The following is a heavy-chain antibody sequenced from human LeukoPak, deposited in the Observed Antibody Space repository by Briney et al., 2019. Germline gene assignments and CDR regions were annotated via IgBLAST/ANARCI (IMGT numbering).Heavy chain of an antibody. Sequence: PSETLSLTCTVSGGSISSSSYYWGWIRQPPGKGLEWIGSIYYSGSTYYNPSLKSRVTISVDTSKNQFSLKLSSVTAADTAVYYRARDIVVVPAAIGGAGEYWFDPWGQGTLVTVSS. V-gene: IGHV4-39*07. CDR2: IYYSGST. J-gene: IGHJ5*02. D-gene: IGHD2-2*02. CDR3: ARDIVVVPAAIGGAGEYWFDP. CDR1: GGSISSSSYY.